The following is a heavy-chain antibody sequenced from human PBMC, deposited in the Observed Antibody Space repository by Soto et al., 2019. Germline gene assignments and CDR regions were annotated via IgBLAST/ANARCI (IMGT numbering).Heavy chain of an antibody. CDR3: AISHCSGGSCYSGFRWFDP. V-gene: IGHV1-69*13. Sequence: SVKVSCKASGGTFSSYRINWVRQAPGQGLEWMGGIIPIFGTANYAQKFQGRVTITADESTSTAYMELSSLRSEDTAVYYCAISHCSGGSCYSGFRWFDPWGQGTRVTVSS. CDR2: IIPIFGTA. D-gene: IGHD2-15*01. J-gene: IGHJ5*02. CDR1: GGTFSSYR.